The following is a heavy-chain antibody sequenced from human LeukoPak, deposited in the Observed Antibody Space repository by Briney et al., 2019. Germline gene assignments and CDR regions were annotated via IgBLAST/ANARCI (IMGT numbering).Heavy chain of an antibody. V-gene: IGHV3-23*01. D-gene: IGHD1-26*01. J-gene: IGHJ3*02. CDR1: GFTFSSYG. Sequence: GGSLRLSCAASGFTFSSYGMHWVRQAPGKGLEWVSGVIGSGGTTYYADSVKGRFTISRDNSKNTLYLQMNSLRAEDTAVYYCARGGSYLSAFDIWGQGTMVTVSS. CDR3: ARGGSYLSAFDI. CDR2: VIGSGGTT.